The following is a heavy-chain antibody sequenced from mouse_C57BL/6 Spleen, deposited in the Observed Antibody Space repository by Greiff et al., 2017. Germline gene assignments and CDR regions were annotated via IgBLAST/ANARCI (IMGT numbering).Heavy chain of an antibody. CDR1: GYTFTTYP. J-gene: IGHJ1*03. Sequence: VQLQESGAELVKPGASVKMSCKASGYTFTTYPIEWMKQNHGKSLEWIGNFHPYNDDTKYNEKFKGKATLTVEKSSSTVYLELSRLTSDDSAVYYCARGPCYYGSSREYFDVWGTGTTVTVSS. CDR2: FHPYNDDT. V-gene: IGHV1-47*01. CDR3: ARGPCYYGSSREYFDV. D-gene: IGHD1-1*01.